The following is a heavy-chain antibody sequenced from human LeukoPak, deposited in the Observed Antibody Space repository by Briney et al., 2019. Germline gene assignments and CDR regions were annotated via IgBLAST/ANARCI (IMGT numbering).Heavy chain of an antibody. D-gene: IGHD3-22*01. CDR3: TIRGDEHYDISGGDF. V-gene: IGHV3-73*01. CDR2: IRSTANNYAR. J-gene: IGHJ4*02. Sequence: GGSPKLPCAASGLTFSGSAMHWVRQASGKGLEWVVRIRSTANNYARAYAASLKGRFTISRDDSKNTAYLQMNSLETEDTAVYYCTIRGDEHYDISGGDFWGQGTLVTVSP. CDR1: GLTFSGSA.